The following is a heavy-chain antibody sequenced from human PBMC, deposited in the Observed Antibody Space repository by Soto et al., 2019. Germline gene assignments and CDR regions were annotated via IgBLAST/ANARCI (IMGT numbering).Heavy chain of an antibody. Sequence: QVQLVEAGGGVVQPGRSLRLSCAASGFTFSSYGMHWVRQAPGKGLEWVAVISYDGSNKYYADSVKGRFTISRDNSKNTLYLQMNRLGAEEPAVYYCGKGTGTLDYWGQGTLVTVSS. J-gene: IGHJ4*02. CDR3: GKGTGTLDY. CDR2: ISYDGSNK. D-gene: IGHD1-1*01. V-gene: IGHV3-30*18. CDR1: GFTFSSYG.